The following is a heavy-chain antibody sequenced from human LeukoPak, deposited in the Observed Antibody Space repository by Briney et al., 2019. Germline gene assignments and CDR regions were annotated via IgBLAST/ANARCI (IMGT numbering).Heavy chain of an antibody. Sequence: GGSLRLSCAASGFTFSNNAMSWVRQAPGKGLEWVSSIGSSGDNTHYADSVKGRFTISRDNSEDTLYLQMNTLRAEDTAIYYCARRGWLVNFDYWGQGTLVTVSS. CDR1: GFTFSNNA. D-gene: IGHD6-19*01. CDR3: ARRGWLVNFDY. V-gene: IGHV3-23*01. CDR2: IGSSGDNT. J-gene: IGHJ4*02.